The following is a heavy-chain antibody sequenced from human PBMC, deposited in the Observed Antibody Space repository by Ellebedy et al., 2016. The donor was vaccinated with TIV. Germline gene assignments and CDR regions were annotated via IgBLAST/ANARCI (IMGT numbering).Heavy chain of an antibody. CDR2: MNPNSGNT. D-gene: IGHD2-2*01. J-gene: IGHJ4*02. CDR1: GYTFTSYD. CDR3: ARGTRIRRGSYQLLWPADY. Sequence: ASVKVSCXASGYTFTSYDINWVRQATGQGLEWMGWMNPNSGNTGYAQKFQGRVTMTRNTSISTAYMELSSLRSEDTAVYYCARGTRIRRGSYQLLWPADYWGQGTLVTVSS. V-gene: IGHV1-8*01.